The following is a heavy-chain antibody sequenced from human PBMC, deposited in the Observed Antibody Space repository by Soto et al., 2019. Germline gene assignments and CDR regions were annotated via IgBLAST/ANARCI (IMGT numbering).Heavy chain of an antibody. J-gene: IGHJ4*02. CDR3: ATHIDLYYFDY. CDR1: GFTFTKSR. Sequence: GGSLRLSCAASGFTFTKSRMNWVRQAPGKGPEWVGRIKSKTEGGTTDYAAPVEGRFTISRDDSKNTLYLQMTSLKTEDTAVYYCATHIDLYYFDYWGQGTPVTVSS. CDR2: IKSKTEGGTT. V-gene: IGHV3-15*07.